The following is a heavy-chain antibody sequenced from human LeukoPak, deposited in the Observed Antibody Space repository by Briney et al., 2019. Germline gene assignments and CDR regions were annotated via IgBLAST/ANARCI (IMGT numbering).Heavy chain of an antibody. V-gene: IGHV1-8*03. CDR1: GGTFSSYA. CDR2: MNPNSGNT. D-gene: IGHD3-10*01. CDR3: ARGCYGSGTDYYYYYYMDV. J-gene: IGHJ6*03. Sequence: GASVKVSCKASGGTFSSYAISWVRQAPGQGLEWMGWMNPNSGNTGYAQKFQGRVTITRNTSISTAYMELSSLRSEDTAVYYCARGCYGSGTDYYYYYYMDVWGKGTTVTVSS.